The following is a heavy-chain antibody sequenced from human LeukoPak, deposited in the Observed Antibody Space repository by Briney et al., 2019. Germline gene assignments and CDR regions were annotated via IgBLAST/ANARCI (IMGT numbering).Heavy chain of an antibody. CDR1: GFTFSDYS. CDR3: AKNVREADWYYYYMDV. Sequence: PGGSLRLSCTASGFTFSDYSMTWVRQPPGKGREWVSSISGSGVTTYFADSVKGRFTISRDNSKNTLYLQMNSLRAEDTAVYYCAKNVREADWYYYYMDVWGKGTTVTVSS. J-gene: IGHJ6*03. V-gene: IGHV3-23*01. CDR2: ISGSGVTT. D-gene: IGHD3-9*01.